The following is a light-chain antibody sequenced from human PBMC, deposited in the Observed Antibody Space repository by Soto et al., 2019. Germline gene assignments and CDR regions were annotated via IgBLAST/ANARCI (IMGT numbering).Light chain of an antibody. V-gene: IGLV2-23*02. CDR1: SSDVGSSNL. Sequence: QSALTQPASMSGSPGQSITFSCTGTSSDVGSSNLVSWYQQHPGKAPKLLIYEVSKRPSGVSNRFSGSKSGNTASLTISGLQAEDEADYYGCSYAGSSTHVFGTGTKLTVL. CDR2: EVS. J-gene: IGLJ1*01. CDR3: CSYAGSSTHV.